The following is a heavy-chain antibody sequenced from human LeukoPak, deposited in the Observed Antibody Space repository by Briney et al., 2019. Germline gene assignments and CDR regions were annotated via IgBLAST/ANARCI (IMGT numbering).Heavy chain of an antibody. V-gene: IGHV1-8*01. Sequence: ASVKGSCKASGYTFTSYDINWVRQATGQGLEWMGWMNPNSGNTGYAQKCQGRVTMTRNTSISTAYMELSSLRSEDTAVYYCARVARRWGYNWNYFDYWGQGTLVTVSS. D-gene: IGHD1-20*01. CDR3: ARVARRWGYNWNYFDY. CDR2: MNPNSGNT. J-gene: IGHJ4*02. CDR1: GYTFTSYD.